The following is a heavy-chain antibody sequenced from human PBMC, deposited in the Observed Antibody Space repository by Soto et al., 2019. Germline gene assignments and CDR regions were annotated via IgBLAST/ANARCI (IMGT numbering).Heavy chain of an antibody. Sequence: GESLKISCKGSGYSFTSYWIGWVRQMPGKGLEWMGIIYPGDSDTRYSPSFQGQVTISADKSISTAYLQWSSLKASDTAMYYCARYAYSSSVLHYYGMDVWGQGTTVTVSS. CDR2: IYPGDSDT. J-gene: IGHJ6*02. V-gene: IGHV5-51*01. D-gene: IGHD6-6*01. CDR1: GYSFTSYW. CDR3: ARYAYSSSVLHYYGMDV.